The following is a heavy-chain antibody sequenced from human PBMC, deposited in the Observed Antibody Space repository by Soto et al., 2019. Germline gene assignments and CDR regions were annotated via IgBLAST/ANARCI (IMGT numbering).Heavy chain of an antibody. CDR3: AREGELGYCSGGSCSYLDV. D-gene: IGHD2-15*01. CDR2: IWYDGSNK. V-gene: IGHV3-33*01. J-gene: IGHJ6*03. Sequence: GGSLRLSCAASGFTFSSYGMHWVRQAPGKGLEWVAVIWYDGSNKYYADSVKGRFTISRDNSKNTLYLQMNSLRAEDTAVYYCAREGELGYCSGGSCSYLDVWGKGTTVTVSS. CDR1: GFTFSSYG.